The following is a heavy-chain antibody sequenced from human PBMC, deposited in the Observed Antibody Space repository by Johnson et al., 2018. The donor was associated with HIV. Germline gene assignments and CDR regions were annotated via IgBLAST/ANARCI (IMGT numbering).Heavy chain of an antibody. D-gene: IGHD3/OR15-3a*01. V-gene: IGHV3-66*01. Sequence: VQLVESGGGLVQPGGSLRLSCAASGFTVSSNYMTWVRQAPGKGLQWVSFIYSGGSTYYADSVKGRFTISRDNSKNTLYLQMNSLRAEDTAVYYCARFGLDAFDIWGQGTMVTVSS. J-gene: IGHJ3*02. CDR1: GFTVSSNY. CDR2: IYSGGST. CDR3: ARFGLDAFDI.